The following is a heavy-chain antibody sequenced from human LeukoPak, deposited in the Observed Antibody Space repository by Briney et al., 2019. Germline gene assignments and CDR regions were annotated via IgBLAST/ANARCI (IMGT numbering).Heavy chain of an antibody. CDR1: GFTFSSYA. D-gene: IGHD1-26*01. CDR3: ARTIGGYSDPLGGAFDI. J-gene: IGHJ3*02. CDR2: ISYDGSSK. V-gene: IGHV3-30-3*01. Sequence: GGSLRLSCAASGFTFSSYAMHWVRQAPGKGLEWVAVISYDGSSKYYADSVKGRFTISRDNSKNTLYLQMNSLRAEDTAVYYCARTIGGYSDPLGGAFDIWGQGTMVTVSS.